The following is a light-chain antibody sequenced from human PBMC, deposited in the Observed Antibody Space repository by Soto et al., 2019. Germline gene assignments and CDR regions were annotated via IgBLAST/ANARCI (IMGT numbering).Light chain of an antibody. CDR2: GAS. Sequence: QLTQSPSSVSASIGDRVTITCRASQDIRDFVAWYQQKPGTVPRLVIFGASTLQSGVPSRFSGSGSGTEFTLSISNLQPEDVGIFCCQKYNSAPPTCGHGTRVDIK. CDR3: QKYNSAPPT. V-gene: IGKV1-27*01. CDR1: QDIRDF. J-gene: IGKJ1*01.